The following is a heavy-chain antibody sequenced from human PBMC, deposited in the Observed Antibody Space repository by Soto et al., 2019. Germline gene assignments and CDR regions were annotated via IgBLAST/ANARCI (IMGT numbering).Heavy chain of an antibody. Sequence: SETLSLTCTVSGGSISSYYWSWIRQPPGKGLEWIGYIYYSGSTNYNPSLKSRVTISEETSKNQFSLKLSSVTAADTAVYYRASGRLVLGGPYYYYGMDVWGQGTTVTVSS. D-gene: IGHD6-19*01. CDR2: IYYSGST. J-gene: IGHJ6*02. V-gene: IGHV4-59*01. CDR3: ASGRLVLGGPYYYYGMDV. CDR1: GGSISSYY.